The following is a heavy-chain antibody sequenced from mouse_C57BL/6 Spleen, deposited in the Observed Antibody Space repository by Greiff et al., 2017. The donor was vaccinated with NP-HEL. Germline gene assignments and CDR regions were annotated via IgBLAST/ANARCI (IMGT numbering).Heavy chain of an antibody. V-gene: IGHV7-1*01. D-gene: IGHD2-4*01. CDR3: ARSDYGDPHYYAMDY. CDR2: SRNKANDYTT. Sequence: EVKLMESGAGLVQPGRSLRLSCATSGFTFSDFYMEWVRQAPGKGLEWIAASRNKANDYTTEYSASVKGRFIVYRVTSQSILYLQMNALRAEDTAIYYCARSDYGDPHYYAMDYWGQGTSVTVSS. CDR1: GFTFSDFY. J-gene: IGHJ4*01.